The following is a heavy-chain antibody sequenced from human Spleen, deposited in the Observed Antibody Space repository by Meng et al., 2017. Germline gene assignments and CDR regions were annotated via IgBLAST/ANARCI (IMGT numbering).Heavy chain of an antibody. CDR3: AKDFQAAPVYFDY. CDR1: GFTFTDYA. Sequence: QIQLVESGGGVVQPGGSLRLSCATSGFTFTDYAMHWVRQAPGKGPEWVAIVSHDGNSGCYADSVKGRFTISRDNSKSTLYLQMNSLRVEDTALYYCAKDFQAAPVYFDYWGQGTLVTVSS. D-gene: IGHD2-15*01. V-gene: IGHV3-30-3*01. CDR2: VSHDGNSG. J-gene: IGHJ4*02.